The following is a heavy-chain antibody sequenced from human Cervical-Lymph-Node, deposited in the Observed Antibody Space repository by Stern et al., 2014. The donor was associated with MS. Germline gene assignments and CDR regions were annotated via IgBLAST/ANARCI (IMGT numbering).Heavy chain of an antibody. V-gene: IGHV5-51*03. J-gene: IGHJ4*02. CDR1: GYRFINNW. Sequence: VQLGQSGAEVRKPGDSLKLSCKTSGYRFINNWIAWVRQVPGKGLEWIGLIYPRDSDVRYSPSFQGHVSISVDKSISTAYLQWNSLKASDTGVYYCARWSVACDSWGQGALITVSS. CDR3: ARWSVACDS. CDR2: IYPRDSDV.